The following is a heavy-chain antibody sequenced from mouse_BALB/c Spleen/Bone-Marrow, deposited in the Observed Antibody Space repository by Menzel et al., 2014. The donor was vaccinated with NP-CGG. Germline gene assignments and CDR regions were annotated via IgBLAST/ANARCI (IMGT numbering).Heavy chain of an antibody. Sequence: EVKLQESGPELVKPGASVKMSCKASGYTFTSYVMHWVKQKPGQGLEWIGYINPNNDGSKYNEKFKGKATLTSDKSSSTAYMELSSLTSEDSAVYYCARGKTYAMDYWGQGTSVTVSS. CDR2: INPNNDGS. CDR1: GYTFTSYV. J-gene: IGHJ4*01. D-gene: IGHD2-1*01. V-gene: IGHV1-14*01. CDR3: ARGKTYAMDY.